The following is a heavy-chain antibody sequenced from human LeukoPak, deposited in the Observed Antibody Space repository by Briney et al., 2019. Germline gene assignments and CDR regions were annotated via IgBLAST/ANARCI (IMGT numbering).Heavy chain of an antibody. J-gene: IGHJ3*01. CDR2: INPSAGST. D-gene: IGHD1-1*01. Sequence: ASVTVSCKASGYSLTSYFMHWVRQAPGQGLEWMAMINPSAGSTDYAQKFQGRVTVTRDTSTSTVSMELRSLRSEDTAVYYCARDHAFTGTTRGLGEAFEFWGQGTMVTVSS. V-gene: IGHV1-46*01. CDR1: GYSLTSYF. CDR3: ARDHAFTGTTRGLGEAFEF.